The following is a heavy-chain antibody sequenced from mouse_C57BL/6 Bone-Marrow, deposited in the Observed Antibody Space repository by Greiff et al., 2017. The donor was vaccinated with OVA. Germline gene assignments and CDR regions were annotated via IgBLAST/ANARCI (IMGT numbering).Heavy chain of an antibody. CDR2: SRNKANDYTT. Sequence: EVHLVESGGGLVQSGRSLRLSCATSGFTFRDFYMEWVRQAPGKGLEWIAASRNKANDYTTEYSASVKGRFIVSRDTSQSILYRQMNALRAEDTAIYYCARDNWDWYFDVWGTGTTVTVSS. J-gene: IGHJ1*03. CDR1: GFTFRDFY. CDR3: ARDNWDWYFDV. D-gene: IGHD4-1*01. V-gene: IGHV7-1*01.